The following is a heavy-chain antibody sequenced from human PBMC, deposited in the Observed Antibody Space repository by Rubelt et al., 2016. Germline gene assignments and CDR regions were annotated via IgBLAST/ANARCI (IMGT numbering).Heavy chain of an antibody. J-gene: IGHJ5*02. CDR3: ARDRNWQRIAAATYNWFDP. CDR2: IIPILGIA. CDR1: GGTFSSYA. Sequence: CKASGGTFSSYAISWVRQAPGQGLEWMGRIIPILGIANYAQKFQGRVTITADKSTSTAYMELSSLRSEDTAVYYCARDRNWQRIAAATYNWFDPWGQGTLVTVSS. D-gene: IGHD6-13*01. V-gene: IGHV1-69*04.